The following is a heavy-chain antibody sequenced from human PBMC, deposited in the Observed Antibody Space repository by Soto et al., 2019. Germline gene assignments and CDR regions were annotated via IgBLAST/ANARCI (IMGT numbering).Heavy chain of an antibody. Sequence: QVQLVQSGAEVKKPGSSVKVSCKASGGTFSSYAISWVRQAPGQGLEWMGGIIPIFGTANYAQKLQGRVTITADESTSTAYMELSSLRSEDTAVYYCARDDGVVVPAAYYYYYYGMDVWGQGTTVTVSS. D-gene: IGHD2-2*01. V-gene: IGHV1-69*01. CDR1: GGTFSSYA. CDR3: ARDDGVVVPAAYYYYYYGMDV. CDR2: IIPIFGTA. J-gene: IGHJ6*02.